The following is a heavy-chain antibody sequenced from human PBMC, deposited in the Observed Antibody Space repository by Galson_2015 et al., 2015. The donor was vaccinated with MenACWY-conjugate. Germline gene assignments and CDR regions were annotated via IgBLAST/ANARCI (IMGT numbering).Heavy chain of an antibody. D-gene: IGHD2-21*01. V-gene: IGHV3-7*03. Sequence: SLRLSCAASGFTFTSYWMSWVRQAPGKGLEWVANIKQDGSERYYVDSVKGRFTISRDNAKNSVYLQMNSLRADDTAVYYCARDYDHCGADPGGQGTLVTVSS. CDR1: GFTFTSYW. J-gene: IGHJ5*02. CDR3: ARDYDHCGADP. CDR2: IKQDGSER.